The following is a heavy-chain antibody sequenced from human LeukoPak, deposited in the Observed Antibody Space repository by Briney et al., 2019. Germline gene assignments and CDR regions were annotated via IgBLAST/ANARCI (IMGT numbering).Heavy chain of an antibody. D-gene: IGHD3-10*01. J-gene: IGHJ4*02. Sequence: GGSLRLSCAASGFTVSSNYMSWVRQAPGKGLEWVSVIYSGGSTYYADSVKGRFTISRDSSKNTLYLQMNSLRAEDTAVYYCARAQPRGYFDYWGQGTLVTVSS. CDR2: IYSGGST. CDR3: ARAQPRGYFDY. V-gene: IGHV3-53*01. CDR1: GFTVSSNY.